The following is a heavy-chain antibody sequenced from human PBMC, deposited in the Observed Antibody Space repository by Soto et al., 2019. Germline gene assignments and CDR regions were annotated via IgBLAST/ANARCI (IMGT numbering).Heavy chain of an antibody. V-gene: IGHV2-5*02. CDR2: IYWDADK. CDR1: WLPYNTTEEG. D-gene: IGHD6-25*01. Sequence: CSSWWLPYNTTEEGVGWIRQPLGEALEWLALIYWDADKRYSPSLKRSLTITKDTSKNQVVLTMTNMDPGDTATYYCAHRRVAASRTFDPWGQGTLVTVSS. J-gene: IGHJ5*02. CDR3: AHRRVAASRTFDP.